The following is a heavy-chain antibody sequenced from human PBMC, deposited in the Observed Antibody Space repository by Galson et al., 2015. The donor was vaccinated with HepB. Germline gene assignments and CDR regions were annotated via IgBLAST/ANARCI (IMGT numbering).Heavy chain of an antibody. CDR2: ISYDGSNK. J-gene: IGHJ4*02. CDR3: AKERFLEWLTPIFDY. Sequence: SLRLSCAASGFTFSSYGMHWVRRAPGKGLEWVAVISYDGSNKYYADSVKGRFTISRDNSKNTLYLQMNSLRAEDTAVYYCAKERFLEWLTPIFDYWGQGTLVTVSS. CDR1: GFTFSSYG. V-gene: IGHV3-30*18. D-gene: IGHD3-3*01.